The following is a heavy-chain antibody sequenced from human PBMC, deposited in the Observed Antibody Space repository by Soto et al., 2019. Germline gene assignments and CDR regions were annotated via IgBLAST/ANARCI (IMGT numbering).Heavy chain of an antibody. CDR2: IFLIDSDT. CDR3: ARKDKSGYFNWFDP. CDR1: GYRFTSYW. Sequence: GESLKISCGTSGYRFTSYWISWVRQMPGKGLEWMGIIFLIDSDTSYSPSFQGQATTSDDRSTSTVFLQWASLTAADTAVYFCARKDKSGYFNWFDPWGQGTLVTVSS. V-gene: IGHV5-51*01. J-gene: IGHJ5*02. D-gene: IGHD3-22*01.